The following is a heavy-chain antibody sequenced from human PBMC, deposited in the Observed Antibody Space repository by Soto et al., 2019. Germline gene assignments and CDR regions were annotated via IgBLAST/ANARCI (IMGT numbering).Heavy chain of an antibody. Sequence: PSETLSLTCTVSGDSIVNFYWSWIRQPAGKGLESIGRLSTSGRTNYSPSLQSRVTMSLDTSKNRFSLRLTSVSAADTAVYFCARGMGRYFDLWGRGTLVTVSS. CDR3: ARGMGRYFDL. J-gene: IGHJ2*01. CDR2: LSTSGRT. V-gene: IGHV4-4*07. D-gene: IGHD2-8*01. CDR1: GDSIVNFY.